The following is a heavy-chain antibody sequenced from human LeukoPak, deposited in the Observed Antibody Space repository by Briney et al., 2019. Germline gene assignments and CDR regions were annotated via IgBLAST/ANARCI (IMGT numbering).Heavy chain of an antibody. D-gene: IGHD3-10*01. J-gene: IGHJ4*02. CDR3: ARVEDYYGSGSYFDY. CDR2: IYTSGST. CDR1: GGSISSGSYY. V-gene: IGHV4-61*02. Sequence: SQTLSLTCTVSGGSISSGSYYWSWIRQPAGKGLEWIGRIYTSGSTNYNPSPKSRVTISVDTSKNQFSLKLSSVTAADTAVYYCARVEDYYGSGSYFDYWGQGTLVTVSS.